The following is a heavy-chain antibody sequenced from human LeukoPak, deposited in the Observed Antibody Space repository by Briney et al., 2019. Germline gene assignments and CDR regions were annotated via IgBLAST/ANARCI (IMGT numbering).Heavy chain of an antibody. CDR1: GYTFTNCG. V-gene: IGHV1-18*01. J-gene: IGHJ4*02. CDR3: ARWGDKAY. CDR2: VSAYNGNT. Sequence: ASVKVSCKGSGYTFTNCGVSWVRQAHGQGLEWMGWVSAYNGNTNYAQKFKERVALSTDSSTSTAYMELRSLTSDDTTVYYCARWGDKAYWGQRTLFIVSS. D-gene: IGHD3-10*01.